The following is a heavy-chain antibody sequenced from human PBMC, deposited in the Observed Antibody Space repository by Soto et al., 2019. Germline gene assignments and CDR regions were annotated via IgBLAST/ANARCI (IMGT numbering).Heavy chain of an antibody. J-gene: IGHJ4*02. CDR2: ISYDGSNK. CDR3: ARSSGFDY. V-gene: IGHV3-30-3*01. Sequence: QVQLVESRGGVVQPGRSLRLSCAASGFTVSGYAMHRVRQAPGKGLEWVAVISYDGSNKYYAESVKGRFTISRDNSKNTLYLQMNSLRAEDTAVYYCARSSGFDYWGQGTLVTVSS. D-gene: IGHD6-19*01. CDR1: GFTVSGYA.